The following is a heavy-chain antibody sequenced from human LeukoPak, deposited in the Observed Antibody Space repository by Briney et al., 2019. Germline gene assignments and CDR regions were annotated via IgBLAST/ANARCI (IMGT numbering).Heavy chain of an antibody. Sequence: PGGSLRLSCAVSGFTFSSYNMNWVRQAPGKGLEWVSSISSSSGYIYYADSVKGRFTISRDNAENSLFLQMNRLRAEDTAVYYCARALYGGYGHFDYWGQGTLVTVSS. CDR3: ARALYGGYGHFDY. D-gene: IGHD5-12*01. CDR2: ISSSSGYI. CDR1: GFTFSSYN. V-gene: IGHV3-21*01. J-gene: IGHJ4*02.